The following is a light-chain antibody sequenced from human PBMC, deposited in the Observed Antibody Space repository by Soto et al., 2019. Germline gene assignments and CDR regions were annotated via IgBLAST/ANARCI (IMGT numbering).Light chain of an antibody. V-gene: IGKV3-11*01. CDR1: QSITTY. Sequence: EIVLTQSPATLSLSPGERATLSCRASQSITTYLAWYQQKSGQAPRLLIYDASNRATGIPARFSGSGSGTDFTLTISSLEPEDFAVYYCQQYNNWRPFTFGQGTKLEI. CDR2: DAS. CDR3: QQYNNWRPFT. J-gene: IGKJ2*01.